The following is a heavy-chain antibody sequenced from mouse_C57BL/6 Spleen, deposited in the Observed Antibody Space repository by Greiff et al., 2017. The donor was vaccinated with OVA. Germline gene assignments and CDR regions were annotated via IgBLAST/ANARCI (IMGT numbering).Heavy chain of an antibody. CDR2: IYPRSGNT. Sequence: QVQLQQSGAELARPGASVKLSCKASGYTFTSYGISWVKQRTGQGLEWIGEIYPRSGNTYYNEKFKGKATLTADKSSRTAYMELRSLTSEDSAVYFCARKGRTTVVATDYAMDYWGQGTSVTVSS. CDR1: GYTFTSYG. V-gene: IGHV1-81*01. J-gene: IGHJ4*01. D-gene: IGHD1-1*01. CDR3: ARKGRTTVVATDYAMDY.